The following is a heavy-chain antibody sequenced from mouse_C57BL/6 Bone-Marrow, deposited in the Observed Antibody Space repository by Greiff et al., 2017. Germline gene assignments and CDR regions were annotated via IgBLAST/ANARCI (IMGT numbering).Heavy chain of an antibody. J-gene: IGHJ2*01. V-gene: IGHV1-18*01. D-gene: IGHD4-1*01. CDR2: INPNNGGT. CDR3: ARGGITGDYFDD. Sequence: VQLKESGPELVKPGTSVKIPCKASGYTFTDYNMDWVKQSHGKSLEWIGDINPNNGGTIYNQKFKGKATLTVYKSSSTAYMELRSLTSEDTAVDYCARGGITGDYFDDWGQGTTLTVSS. CDR1: GYTFTDYN.